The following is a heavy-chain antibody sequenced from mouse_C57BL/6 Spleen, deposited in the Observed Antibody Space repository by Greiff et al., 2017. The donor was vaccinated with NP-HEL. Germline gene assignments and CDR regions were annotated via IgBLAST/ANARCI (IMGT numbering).Heavy chain of an antibody. V-gene: IGHV3-6*01. D-gene: IGHD1-1*01. CDR3: ARGGAVVAYYAMDY. J-gene: IGHJ4*01. Sequence: EVKLMESGPGLVKPSQSLSLTCSVTGYSITSGYYWNWIRQFPGNKLEWMGYISYDGSNNYNPSLKNRISITRDTSKNQFFLKLNSVTTEDTATYYCARGGAVVAYYAMDYWGQGTSVTVSS. CDR1: GYSITSGYY. CDR2: ISYDGSN.